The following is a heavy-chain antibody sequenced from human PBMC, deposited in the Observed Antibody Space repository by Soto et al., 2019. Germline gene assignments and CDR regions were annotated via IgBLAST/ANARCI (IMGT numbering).Heavy chain of an antibody. CDR3: ARGDGYNDFAS. CDR1: GGSISIGDYY. D-gene: IGHD5-12*01. J-gene: IGHJ4*02. Sequence: TLSLTCTVSGGSISIGDYYWTWIRQHPGKGLEWIGYIYYSGSTYYNPSLKSRVTISEDTSKNQFSLKLGSVTAADTAVYYCARGDGYNDFASWGQGTLVTGSS. V-gene: IGHV4-31*03. CDR2: IYYSGST.